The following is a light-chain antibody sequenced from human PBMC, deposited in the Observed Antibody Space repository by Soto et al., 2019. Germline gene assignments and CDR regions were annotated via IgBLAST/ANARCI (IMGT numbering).Light chain of an antibody. J-gene: IGKJ1*01. CDR1: QGSSTY. Sequence: ITITQSPASLSPSVLGRLTITCRTRQGSSTYLNWYQQKPGKAPRLLIYGASSWQSGIPERFSGSGSGTDFTLTISSLQPEDFAAYYCQQYSSYSWTFGQGTKVDNK. CDR3: QQYSSYSWT. V-gene: IGKV1-39*01. CDR2: GAS.